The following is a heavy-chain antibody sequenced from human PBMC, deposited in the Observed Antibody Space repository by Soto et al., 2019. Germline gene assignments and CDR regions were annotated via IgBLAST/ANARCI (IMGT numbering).Heavy chain of an antibody. Sequence: SQTLSLTCAITGDSVSSNSAGWSWVRQSPSRSLEWLGRPYYRSKWYYEYAASVRRRITINPDTSKNQYSLQLNSVTPEDTAVYFCARGEQYSGRIFDYWGQGTLVTVPQ. J-gene: IGHJ4*01. CDR2: PYYRSKWYY. CDR3: ARGEQYSGRIFDY. CDR1: GDSVSSNSAG. V-gene: IGHV6-1*01. D-gene: IGHD1-26*01.